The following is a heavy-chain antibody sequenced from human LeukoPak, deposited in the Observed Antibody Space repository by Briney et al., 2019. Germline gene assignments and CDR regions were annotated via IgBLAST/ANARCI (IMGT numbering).Heavy chain of an antibody. CDR3: AGRYCSSTSCYWPLDY. CDR1: GFTFHEYT. D-gene: IGHD2-2*01. Sequence: GGSLRLSCAASGFTFHEYTMHWVRQAPGKGLEWVSLISWDGGNTYYADSVKGRFIISRDNSKNSLYLQMNSLRTEDTALYYCAGRYCSSTSCYWPLDYWGQGTLVTVSS. J-gene: IGHJ4*02. CDR2: ISWDGGNT. V-gene: IGHV3-43*01.